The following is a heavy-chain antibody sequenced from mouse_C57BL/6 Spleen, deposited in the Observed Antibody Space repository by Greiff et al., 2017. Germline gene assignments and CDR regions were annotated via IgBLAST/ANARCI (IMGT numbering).Heavy chain of an antibody. J-gene: IGHJ4*01. CDR3: TRGPFYGSSRYYAMDY. CDR2: ISSGGDYI. CDR1: GFTFSSYA. D-gene: IGHD1-1*01. V-gene: IGHV5-9-1*02. Sequence: EVKLMESGEGLVKPGGSLKLSCAASGFTFSSYAMSWVRQTPEKRLEWVAYISSGGDYIYYADTVKGRFTISRDNARNTLYLQMSSLKSEDTAMYYCTRGPFYGSSRYYAMDYWGQGTSVTVSS.